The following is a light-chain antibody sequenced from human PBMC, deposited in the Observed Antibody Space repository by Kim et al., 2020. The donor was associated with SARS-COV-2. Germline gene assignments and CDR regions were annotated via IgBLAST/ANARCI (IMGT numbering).Light chain of an antibody. V-gene: IGLV2-14*01. Sequence: QSTLTQPASVSGSPGQSITISCTGTSSDVGGYDHVSWYQQHPGTAPKLIIYGVNKRPSGVSNRFSGSKSGNTASLTISGLQAEDEADYYCNSFRNGRTYVFGTGTKVTVL. J-gene: IGLJ1*01. CDR3: NSFRNGRTYV. CDR2: GVN. CDR1: SSDVGGYDH.